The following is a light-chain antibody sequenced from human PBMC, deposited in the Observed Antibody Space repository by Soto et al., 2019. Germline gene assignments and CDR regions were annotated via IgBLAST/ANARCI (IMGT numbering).Light chain of an antibody. Sequence: EIVMTQSPATLSVSPGERATLSCRASQSVGSNLAWYQLKPGQAPRLLIYGASTRATGIPAMFSGSGSGTDFTLTISSLQSEDFAIYFCQQYNNSPPDRTFGQGTKVEIK. V-gene: IGKV3-15*01. J-gene: IGKJ1*01. CDR2: GAS. CDR1: QSVGSN. CDR3: QQYNNSPPDRT.